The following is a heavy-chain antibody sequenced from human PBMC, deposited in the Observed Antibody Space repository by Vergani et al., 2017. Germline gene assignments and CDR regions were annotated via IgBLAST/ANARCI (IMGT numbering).Heavy chain of an antibody. CDR2: IIPIFVTA. D-gene: IGHD5-24*01. CDR3: ARDGGLGDGYNHYYFDY. Sequence: QVQLVQSGAEVKKPGSSVKVSCKASGGPFSSYAISWVRQAPGQGLEWMGGIIPIFVTANYAQKFQGRVTITADESPSTAYMELSSLRSEDTAVYYCARDGGLGDGYNHYYFDYWGQGTLVTVSS. CDR1: GGPFSSYA. J-gene: IGHJ4*02. V-gene: IGHV1-69*01.